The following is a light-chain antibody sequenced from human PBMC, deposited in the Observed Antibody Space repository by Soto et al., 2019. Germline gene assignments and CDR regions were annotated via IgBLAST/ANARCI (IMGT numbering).Light chain of an antibody. CDR3: SSYGGSNNYV. J-gene: IGLJ1*01. Sequence: QSALTQPPSASGSPGQLVTISCTGTSSDVGGYNYVSWYQQHPGKAPKLMIYEVSKRPSGVPDRFSGSKSGNTASLTVSGLQAEDEADYYCSSYGGSNNYVFGSGTKLTVL. CDR1: SSDVGGYNY. V-gene: IGLV2-8*01. CDR2: EVS.